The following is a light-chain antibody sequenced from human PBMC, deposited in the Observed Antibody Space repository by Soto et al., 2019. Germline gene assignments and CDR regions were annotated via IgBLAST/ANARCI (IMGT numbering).Light chain of an antibody. CDR3: QSYDSSLSGPWV. J-gene: IGLJ3*02. CDR2: GNS. CDR1: SSNIGAGYD. Sequence: QSVLTQPPSVSGAPGQRVTISCTGSSSNIGAGYDVHWYQQLPGTAPKLLIYGNSNRRSGVPDRFSGSKSGTSASLAITGLQAEDEADYYCQSYDSSLSGPWVFGGGTKLTVL. V-gene: IGLV1-40*01.